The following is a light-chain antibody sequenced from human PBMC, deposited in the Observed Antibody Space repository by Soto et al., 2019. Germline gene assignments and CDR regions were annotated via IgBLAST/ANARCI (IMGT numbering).Light chain of an antibody. CDR1: QDIRND. V-gene: IGKV1-6*01. CDR3: IQDYNFPRT. J-gene: IGKJ1*01. Sequence: IQMTQSPSSLSASVGDRVTITCRASQDIRNDLGWYQQKPGKAPKLLIYAASTLQSGVPSRFSGSGSSIHFTLTISSLQPEDFATYYCIQDYNFPRTFGQGTKVDIK. CDR2: AAS.